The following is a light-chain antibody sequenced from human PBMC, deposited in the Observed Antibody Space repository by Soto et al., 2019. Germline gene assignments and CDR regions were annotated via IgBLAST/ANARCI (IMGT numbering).Light chain of an antibody. Sequence: QSALTQPASVSGSPGQSITISCSETSSGIGTYNYVSWYQLHPGKVPKLIIYEVNNRPSGISPRFSGSKSGKTASLTISGLQAEDEADYYCISYTSSSTWVFGGGTKLTVL. CDR3: ISYTSSSTWV. CDR2: EVN. J-gene: IGLJ3*02. CDR1: SSGIGTYNY. V-gene: IGLV2-14*01.